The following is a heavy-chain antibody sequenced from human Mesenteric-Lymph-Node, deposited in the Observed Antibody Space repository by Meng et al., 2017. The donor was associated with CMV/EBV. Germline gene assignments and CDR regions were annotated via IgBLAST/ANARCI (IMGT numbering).Heavy chain of an antibody. D-gene: IGHD6-19*01. Sequence: GESLKISCAASGFTFSNYAMSWVRQAPGKGLEWVSSISSSSSYIYYADSVKGRFTISRDNAKNSLYLQMNSLRAEDTAVYYCARAVAGIRWANDYWGQGTLVTVSS. V-gene: IGHV3-21*01. CDR3: ARAVAGIRWANDY. J-gene: IGHJ4*02. CDR1: GFTFSNYA. CDR2: ISSSSSYI.